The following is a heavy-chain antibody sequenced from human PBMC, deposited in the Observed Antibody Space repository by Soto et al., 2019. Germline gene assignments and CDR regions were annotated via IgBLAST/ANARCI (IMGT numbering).Heavy chain of an antibody. Sequence: SETLSLTCTVSGDSVSSSSYYWGWIRQPPGKGLEWIGSIYYSGSTYYNPSLKSRVTISVDTSKNQFSLKLSSVTAADTAVYYCARNRGLSGWTTNWGQGTLVTVSS. J-gene: IGHJ4*02. D-gene: IGHD1-1*01. V-gene: IGHV4-39*01. CDR3: ARNRGLSGWTTN. CDR2: IYYSGST. CDR1: GDSVSSSSYY.